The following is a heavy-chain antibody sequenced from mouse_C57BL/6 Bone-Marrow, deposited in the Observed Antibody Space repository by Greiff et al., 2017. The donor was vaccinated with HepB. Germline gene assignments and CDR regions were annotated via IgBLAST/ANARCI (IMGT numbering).Heavy chain of an antibody. D-gene: IGHD3-1*01. CDR3: ARRGLRYFDY. CDR2: ISYSGST. J-gene: IGHJ2*01. CDR1: GYSITSYY. Sequence: EVQLQESGPGLAKPSQTLSLTCSVTGYSITSYYWNWIRKFPGNKLEYMGYISYSGSTYYNPSLKSRISITRDTSKNQYYLQLNSVTTEDTATYYCARRGLRYFDYWGQGTTLTVSS. V-gene: IGHV3-8*01.